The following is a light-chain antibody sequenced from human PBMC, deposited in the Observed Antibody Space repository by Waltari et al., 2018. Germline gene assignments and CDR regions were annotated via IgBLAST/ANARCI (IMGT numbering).Light chain of an antibody. CDR1: RALNVRLSK. Sequence: QAVLTQPASLSASPGASARLTCTLRRALNVRLSKIYWYQQRPGSPPQFLLKNKPDSTIQLGSGVPSRFSASKDTSANAFILLISGIQSEDEADYYCMILYNNAVVFGGGTNLTVL. CDR3: MILYNNAVV. J-gene: IGLJ3*02. CDR2: NKPDSTI. V-gene: IGLV5-45*01.